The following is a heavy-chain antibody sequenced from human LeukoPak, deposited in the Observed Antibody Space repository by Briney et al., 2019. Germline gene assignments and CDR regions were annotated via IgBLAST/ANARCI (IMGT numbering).Heavy chain of an antibody. V-gene: IGHV3-48*03. CDR2: ISSSGSTI. J-gene: IGHJ4*02. CDR1: GFTFSSYE. Sequence: GGSLRLSCAASGFTFSSYEMNWVRQAPGKGLEWVSYISSSGSTIYYADSVKGRFTIPRDNAKNSLYLQMNSLRAEDTAAYYCARVYFDWLFVYYFDYWGQGTLVTVSS. CDR3: ARVYFDWLFVYYFDY. D-gene: IGHD3-9*01.